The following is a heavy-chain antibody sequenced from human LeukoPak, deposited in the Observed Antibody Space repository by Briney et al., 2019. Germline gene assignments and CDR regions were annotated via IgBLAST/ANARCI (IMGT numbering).Heavy chain of an antibody. V-gene: IGHV3-7*01. Sequence: PGGSLRLSCAASGFTFSSYAMSWVRQAPGKGLEWVGNIKQDGSKKNSAESVKGRFTISRDNAKNSPYLNMNSLRAEDTALSYCAREVTPYSWGQGTLVTVSS. CDR3: AREVTPYS. D-gene: IGHD2-21*02. CDR1: GFTFSSYA. CDR2: IKQDGSKK. J-gene: IGHJ4*02.